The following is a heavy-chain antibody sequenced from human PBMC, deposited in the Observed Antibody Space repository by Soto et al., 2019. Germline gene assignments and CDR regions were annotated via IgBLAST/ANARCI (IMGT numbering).Heavy chain of an antibody. V-gene: IGHV4-39*01. CDR2: IYYSGRT. CDR1: GESISSSSYY. D-gene: IGHD2-21*02. CDR3: ARQRNTVVTQDYFDH. Sequence: PSETLSLTCIVSGESISSSSYYWGWIRQPPGKGLEWIGSIYYSGRTYYNPSFKGRVTISIDTSKNQFSLKLSSVTATDTAVYYCARQRNTVVTQDYFDHWGQRALVPASS. J-gene: IGHJ4*02.